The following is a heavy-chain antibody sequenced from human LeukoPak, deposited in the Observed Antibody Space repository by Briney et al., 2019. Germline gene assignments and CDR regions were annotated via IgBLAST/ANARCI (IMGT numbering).Heavy chain of an antibody. V-gene: IGHV3-48*03. Sequence: PGGSLRLSCAASGFTFSSYEMNWVRQAPGKGLEWVSYISSSGSTIYYADSVKGRFTISRDNAKNSPHLQMNSLRAEDTAVYYCAREKPFYDSSGYYYPIAFDYWGQGTLVTVSS. CDR2: ISSSGSTI. D-gene: IGHD3-22*01. CDR1: GFTFSSYE. CDR3: AREKPFYDSSGYYYPIAFDY. J-gene: IGHJ4*02.